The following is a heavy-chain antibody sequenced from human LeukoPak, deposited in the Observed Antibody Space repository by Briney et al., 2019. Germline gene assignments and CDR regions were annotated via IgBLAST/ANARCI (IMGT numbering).Heavy chain of an antibody. Sequence: GGSLRLSCEGSAFIFSGHWMNWVRQTPGKGLEWVASIKEDGSERQYVDSVKGRFSISRDNTKGSLYLQMNSLRAEDTAVYYCARDEGIAATPLDYWGQGTLVTVSS. CDR1: AFIFSGHW. V-gene: IGHV3-7*01. CDR3: ARDEGIAATPLDY. J-gene: IGHJ4*02. CDR2: IKEDGSER. D-gene: IGHD6-13*01.